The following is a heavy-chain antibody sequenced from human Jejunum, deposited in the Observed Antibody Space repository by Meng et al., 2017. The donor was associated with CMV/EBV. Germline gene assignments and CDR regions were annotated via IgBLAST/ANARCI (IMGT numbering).Heavy chain of an antibody. CDR2: IYERGST. J-gene: IGHJ4*02. D-gene: IGHD1-14*01. CDR1: GDSISSGDSY. Sequence: CGVSGDSISSGDSYWSWIRQPPGKGLEWIGYIYERGSTSYNPSLESRVTISVDTSKNQFSLKVMSVTAADTAVYYCAREGTNSYYFDYWGQGTLVTVSS. CDR3: AREGTNSYYFDY. V-gene: IGHV4-30-4*01.